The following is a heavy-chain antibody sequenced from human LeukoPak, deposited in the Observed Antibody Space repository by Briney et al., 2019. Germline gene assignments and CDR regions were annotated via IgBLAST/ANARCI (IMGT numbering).Heavy chain of an antibody. Sequence: GGSLRLSCAPPGFTFTSYRMNWGRPAPREGLEWVSYIISSSSTIYDADFVKGRFTISRDNAKNSLYLQMNSLRAEDTAVYYCAREKYSGYDYYYYYMDVWGKGTTVTVSS. CDR1: GFTFTSYR. J-gene: IGHJ6*03. CDR2: IISSSSTI. D-gene: IGHD5-12*01. V-gene: IGHV3-48*01. CDR3: AREKYSGYDYYYYYMDV.